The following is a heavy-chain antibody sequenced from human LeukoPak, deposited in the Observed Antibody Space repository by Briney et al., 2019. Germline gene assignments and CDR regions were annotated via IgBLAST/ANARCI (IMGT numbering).Heavy chain of an antibody. Sequence: GASVKVSCKASGYTFTSLDINWVRQATGQAPEWMGWINPNSGDTGYGQKFQGRVTITRDTSISTVYMELSSLRSEDTAVYYCAREAYYMDVWGKGTTVTVSS. J-gene: IGHJ6*03. CDR3: AREAYYMDV. CDR2: INPNSGDT. V-gene: IGHV1-8*01. CDR1: GYTFTSLD.